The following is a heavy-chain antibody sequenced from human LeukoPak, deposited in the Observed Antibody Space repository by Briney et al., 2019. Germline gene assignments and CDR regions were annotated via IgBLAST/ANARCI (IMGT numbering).Heavy chain of an antibody. J-gene: IGHJ4*02. D-gene: IGHD2-2*03. V-gene: IGHV3-23*01. CDR1: GFTFSSCG. CDR3: AKDSHWILFDD. CDR2: LSDSGGST. Sequence: GGSLRLSCAASGFTFSSCGMSWVRQAPGKGLEWVSALSDSGGSTFYADSVKGRFTISRDNSKNTLYLQMNSLRDEDTAVYYCAKDSHWILFDDWGQGTLVTVSS.